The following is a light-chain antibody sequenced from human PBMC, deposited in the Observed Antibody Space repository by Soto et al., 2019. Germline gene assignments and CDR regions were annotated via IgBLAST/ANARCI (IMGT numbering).Light chain of an antibody. Sequence: DIQMTQSPSSLSASLGDRVTITCRASQSVSNYLAWYQQKPGKVPKLLIYAASTLDSGVPARFSGSGSGTDFTLTISSLQPEDVAAYYCQKYNNAPVAFGQGTKVEIK. V-gene: IGKV1-27*01. CDR2: AAS. J-gene: IGKJ1*01. CDR1: QSVSNY. CDR3: QKYNNAPVA.